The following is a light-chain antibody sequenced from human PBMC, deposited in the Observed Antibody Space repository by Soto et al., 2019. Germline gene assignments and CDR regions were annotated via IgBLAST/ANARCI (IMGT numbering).Light chain of an antibody. CDR1: QSVSSS. Sequence: IVLTHSPATLSLTQEERTTLSCRASQSVSSSLAWYQQKPGQSPRLLIYDTSNRATGIPARFSGSGSGTDFTLTISILEPEDFAVYYCQQRANLRITFGQGTRLEI. CDR3: QQRANLRIT. CDR2: DTS. V-gene: IGKV3-11*01. J-gene: IGKJ5*01.